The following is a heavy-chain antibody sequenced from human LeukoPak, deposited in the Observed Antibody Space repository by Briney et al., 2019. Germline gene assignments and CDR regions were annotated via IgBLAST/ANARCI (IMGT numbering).Heavy chain of an antibody. CDR2: ISYDGNNK. CDR1: GFTFTTHA. D-gene: IGHD2-21*02. Sequence: GRSLRLSCAASGFTFTTHAMHWVRQAPGKGLEWVALISYDGNNKYYVDSVKGRFTISRDNSRNTLSLLMNSLRPEDTAVYYCARDFGREGATAIGYGMYVWGQGTTVTVSS. CDR3: ARDFGREGATAIGYGMYV. J-gene: IGHJ6*02. V-gene: IGHV3-30-3*01.